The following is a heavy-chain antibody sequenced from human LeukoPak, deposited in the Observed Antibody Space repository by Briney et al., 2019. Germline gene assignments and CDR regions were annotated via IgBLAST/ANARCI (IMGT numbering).Heavy chain of an antibody. CDR1: GGSISSSSYY. V-gene: IGHV4-39*01. CDR3: ARHGELYGSGTYSSSFDY. J-gene: IGHJ4*02. D-gene: IGHD3-10*01. CDR2: IYYCGST. Sequence: SAVTLSLTCTVSGGSISSSSYYWGWIRQPPGKGLEWIETIYYCGSTYFNPSLKSRVTISVDTSKNQFSLKLSSVTAADTAVYYCARHGELYGSGTYSSSFDYWGQGTLVTVSS.